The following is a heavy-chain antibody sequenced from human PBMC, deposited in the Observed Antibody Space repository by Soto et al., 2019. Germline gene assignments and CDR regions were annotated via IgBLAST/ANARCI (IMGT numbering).Heavy chain of an antibody. CDR1: GFTFSSYA. CDR3: AKDLPSNYYGSGSYYTPYYFDY. J-gene: IGHJ4*02. CDR2: ISGSGGST. V-gene: IGHV3-23*01. D-gene: IGHD3-10*01. Sequence: EVQLLESGGGLVQPGGSLRLSCAASGFTFSSYAMSWVRQAPGKGLEWVSAISGSGGSTYYADSVKGRFTISRDNSKNTLYLQMNSLRAEDTAVYYCAKDLPSNYYGSGSYYTPYYFDYWGQGTLVTVSS.